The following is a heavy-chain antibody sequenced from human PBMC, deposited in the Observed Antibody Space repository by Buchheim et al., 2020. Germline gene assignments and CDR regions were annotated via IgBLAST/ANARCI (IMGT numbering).Heavy chain of an antibody. D-gene: IGHD3-3*01. Sequence: EVQLVESGGGLVQPGGSLRLSCAASGFTFSSYWMHWVRQAPGKGLVWVSRINSDGSSTSYADSVKGRFTISRYTAKNTLYLQMSSLRAEDTAVYYCARVENYDFWSGYYPPDFRGQGTL. CDR1: GFTFSSYW. CDR2: INSDGSST. CDR3: ARVENYDFWSGYYPPDF. V-gene: IGHV3-74*01. J-gene: IGHJ4*02.